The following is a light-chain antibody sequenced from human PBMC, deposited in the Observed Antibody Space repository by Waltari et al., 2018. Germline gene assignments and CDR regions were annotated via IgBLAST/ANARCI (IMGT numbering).Light chain of an antibody. J-gene: IGLJ2*01. Sequence: YHTPPGKAPKRLIYDVTDRPSGVSNRFSGSNAGNTAALTISGLQAEDVANYYCSSYTSGSTVVFGGGTKLTVL. V-gene: IGLV2-14*03. CDR2: DVT. CDR3: SSYTSGSTVV.